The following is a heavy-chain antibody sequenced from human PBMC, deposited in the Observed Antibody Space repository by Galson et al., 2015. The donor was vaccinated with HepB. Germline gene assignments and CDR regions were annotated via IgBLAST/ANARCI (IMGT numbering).Heavy chain of an antibody. CDR1: GFTFSSYA. V-gene: IGHV3-30-3*01. J-gene: IGHJ6*02. D-gene: IGHD4-11*01. CDR3: ARYFGAVTTIGGYGMDV. CDR2: ISYDGSNK. Sequence: SLRLSCAASGFTFSSYAMHWVRQAPGKGLEWVAVISYDGSNKYYADSVKGRFTISRDNSKNTLYLQMNSLGSEDTSVYYCARYFGAVTTIGGYGMDVWGQGTTVTVSS.